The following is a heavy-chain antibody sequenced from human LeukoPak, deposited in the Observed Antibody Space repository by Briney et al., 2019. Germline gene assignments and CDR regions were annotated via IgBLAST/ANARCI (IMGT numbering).Heavy chain of an antibody. Sequence: PGGSLRLSCAASGFTVSSNYMSWVRQAPGKGLEWVSVIYSGGSTYYADSVKGRFTISRHNSKNTLYLQMNSLRAEDTAVYYCASGIGYYDSSGYYKLDWGQGTMVTVSS. J-gene: IGHJ3*01. V-gene: IGHV3-53*04. CDR3: ASGIGYYDSSGYYKLD. CDR1: GFTVSSNY. CDR2: IYSGGST. D-gene: IGHD3-22*01.